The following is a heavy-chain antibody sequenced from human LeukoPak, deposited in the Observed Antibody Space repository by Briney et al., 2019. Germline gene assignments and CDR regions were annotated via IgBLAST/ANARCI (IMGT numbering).Heavy chain of an antibody. CDR1: GYTFTGYY. D-gene: IGHD4-23*01. V-gene: IGHV1-46*01. J-gene: IGHJ4*02. CDR3: ASEKTTVVTKHERYYFDY. Sequence: ASVKVSCKASGYTFTGYYMHWVRQAPGQGLEWMGIINPSGGSTSYAQKFQGRVTMTRDTSTSTVYMELSSLRSEDTAVYYCASEKTTVVTKHERYYFDYWGQGTLVTVSS. CDR2: INPSGGST.